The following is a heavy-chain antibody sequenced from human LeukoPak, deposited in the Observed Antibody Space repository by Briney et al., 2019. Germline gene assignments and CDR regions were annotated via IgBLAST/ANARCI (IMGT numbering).Heavy chain of an antibody. CDR1: GGSFSGYY. CDR2: VNHSGST. V-gene: IGHV4-34*01. J-gene: IGHJ4*02. D-gene: IGHD5-18*01. Sequence: SETLSLTCAVYGGSFSGYYWSWIRQPPGKGLEWIGEVNHSGSTNYNPSLKSRVTISVDTPKNQSSLKLSSVTAADTAVYYCARVPTKYSYDAYWGQGTLVTVSS. CDR3: ARVPTKYSYDAY.